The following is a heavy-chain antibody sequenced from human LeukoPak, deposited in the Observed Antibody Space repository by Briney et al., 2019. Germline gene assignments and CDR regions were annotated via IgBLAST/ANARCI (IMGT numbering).Heavy chain of an antibody. J-gene: IGHJ3*02. D-gene: IGHD5-24*01. Sequence: PGGSLRLSCAASGFTFSSYEMNWVRQAPGKGLEWVSSITGSGSGKKYADSVKGRLTISRDNAKNSLYLQMNSLRDEDTAVYFCAREKGYTRDSFDIWGQGTVVTVSS. CDR1: GFTFSSYE. CDR3: AREKGYTRDSFDI. V-gene: IGHV3-48*03. CDR2: ITGSGSGK.